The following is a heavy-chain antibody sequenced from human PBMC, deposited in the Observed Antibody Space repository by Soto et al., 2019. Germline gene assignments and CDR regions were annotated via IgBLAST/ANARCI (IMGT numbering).Heavy chain of an antibody. CDR1: GGSISSGGYS. CDR3: ARGRRTMVRGVHYYYGMDV. J-gene: IGHJ6*02. Sequence: SETLSLTCAVSGGSISSGGYSWSWIRQPPGKGLEWIGYIYHSGSTYYNPSLKSRVTISVDRSKNQFSLKLSSVTAADTAVYYCARGRRTMVRGVHYYYGMDVWGQGTMVTVSS. V-gene: IGHV4-30-2*01. CDR2: IYHSGST. D-gene: IGHD3-10*01.